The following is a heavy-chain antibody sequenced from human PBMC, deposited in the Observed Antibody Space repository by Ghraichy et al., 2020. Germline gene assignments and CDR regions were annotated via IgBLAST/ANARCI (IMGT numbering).Heavy chain of an antibody. V-gene: IGHV3-23*01. CDR1: GFTFSNYA. CDR2: IRGSGVKT. Sequence: GGSLRLSCAASGFTFSNYAMSWFRQAPGKGLEWVSAIRGSGVKTYYAESEKGRFTVSRDNSRDSLYLQMNRLRAEDTAVYYCAKEMDTRRWYSAHYWSQGTLVTVSS. CDR3: AKEMDTRRWYSAHY. D-gene: IGHD6-13*01. J-gene: IGHJ4*02.